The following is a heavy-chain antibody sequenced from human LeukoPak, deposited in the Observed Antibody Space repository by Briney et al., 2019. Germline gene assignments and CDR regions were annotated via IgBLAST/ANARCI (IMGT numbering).Heavy chain of an antibody. V-gene: IGHV3-23*01. Sequence: GGSLRLSCAASGFTFSSYAMSWVRQAPGQGLECVSAISGSGGSTYYADSVKGRFTISRDNSKNTLYLQMNSLRAEDTAVYYCAKDHYDFWSGYYEFYYYYGMDVWGQGTTVTVSS. CDR2: ISGSGGST. CDR1: GFTFSSYA. CDR3: AKDHYDFWSGYYEFYYYYGMDV. J-gene: IGHJ6*02. D-gene: IGHD3-3*01.